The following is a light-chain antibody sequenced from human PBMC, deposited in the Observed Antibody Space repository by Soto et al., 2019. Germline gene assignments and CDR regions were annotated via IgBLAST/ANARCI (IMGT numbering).Light chain of an antibody. V-gene: IGLV3-21*04. CDR3: QVWDRSSDHRGV. J-gene: IGLJ3*02. Sequence: SYELTQPPSVSVAPGKTARIPWGGNNIGVQDAHWYQQKPGQAPVLVIYFDSDRPSGIPERFSGSNSGNTATLTISRVEAGDEADYYCQVWDRSSDHRGVFGGGTKLTVL. CDR1: NIGVQD. CDR2: FDS.